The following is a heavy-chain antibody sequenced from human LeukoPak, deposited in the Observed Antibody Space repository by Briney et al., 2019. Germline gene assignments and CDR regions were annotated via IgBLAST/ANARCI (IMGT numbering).Heavy chain of an antibody. D-gene: IGHD2-2*02. Sequence: PSETLSLTCTVSGVSINSYYWLWLRQPAGKEREWIGRIYTSGSTNYNPSLKSRVTMTVDTSKNQFSQKLSSVTAADAAVYYCAREIVVVPAAISYFDYWGQGTLVTVSS. CDR3: AREIVVVPAAISYFDY. CDR1: GVSINSYY. V-gene: IGHV4-4*07. J-gene: IGHJ4*02. CDR2: IYTSGST.